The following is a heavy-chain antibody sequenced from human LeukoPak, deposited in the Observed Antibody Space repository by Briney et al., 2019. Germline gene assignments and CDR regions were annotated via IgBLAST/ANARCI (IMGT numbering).Heavy chain of an antibody. V-gene: IGHV1-69*01. CDR1: GGTFSSYA. D-gene: IGHD3-9*01. J-gene: IGHJ5*02. CDR3: ARVSERYFDWLSPFDP. CDR2: IIPIFGTA. Sequence: GASVKVSCKASGGTFSSYAISWVRQAPGQGLEWMGGIIPIFGTATYAQKFQGRVTITADESTSTAYMELSSLRSEDTAVYYCARVSERYFDWLSPFDPWGQGTLVTVSS.